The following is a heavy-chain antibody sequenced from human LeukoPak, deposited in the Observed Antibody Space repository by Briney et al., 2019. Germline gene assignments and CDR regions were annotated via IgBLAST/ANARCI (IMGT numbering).Heavy chain of an antibody. V-gene: IGHV4-59*01. Sequence: SETLSLTCTVSGGSISSYYWSWIRQPPGQGLEWIGYIYYSGSTNYNPSLKSRVTISVDTSKNQFSLKLSSVTAADTAVYYCARDVSSLDYYESSGKYNAFDIWGQGTMVTVSS. J-gene: IGHJ3*02. CDR1: GGSISSYY. D-gene: IGHD3-22*01. CDR3: ARDVSSLDYYESSGKYNAFDI. CDR2: IYYSGST.